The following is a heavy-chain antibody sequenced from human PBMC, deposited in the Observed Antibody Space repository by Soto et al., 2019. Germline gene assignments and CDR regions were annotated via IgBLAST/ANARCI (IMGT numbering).Heavy chain of an antibody. CDR1: GYTFTSYG. V-gene: IGHV1-18*01. Sequence: ASVKLSCKASGYTFTSYGISWVRQAPGQGLEWMGWISAYNGNTNSAQKLQGRVTMTTDTSTSTAYMELRSLRSDDTAVYYCARGTGGYCSGGSCYYYYYMDVWGKGTTVTVSS. D-gene: IGHD2-15*01. J-gene: IGHJ6*03. CDR3: ARGTGGYCSGGSCYYYYYMDV. CDR2: ISAYNGNT.